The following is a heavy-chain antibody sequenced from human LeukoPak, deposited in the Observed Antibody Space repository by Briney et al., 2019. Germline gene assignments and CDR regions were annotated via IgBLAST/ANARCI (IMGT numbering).Heavy chain of an antibody. CDR2: IYYSGST. Sequence: SETLSLTCTVFGGSISSYYWSWIRQPPGKGLEWIGYIYYSGSTNYNPSLKSRVTISVDTSKNQFSLKLSSVTAADTAVYYCARDRQRGRGYFDYWGQGTLVTVSS. CDR1: GGSISSYY. CDR3: ARDRQRGRGYFDY. V-gene: IGHV4-59*01. J-gene: IGHJ4*02. D-gene: IGHD3-10*01.